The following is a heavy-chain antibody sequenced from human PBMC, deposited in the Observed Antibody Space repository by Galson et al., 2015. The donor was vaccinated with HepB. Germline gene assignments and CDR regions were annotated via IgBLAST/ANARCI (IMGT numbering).Heavy chain of an antibody. J-gene: IGHJ6*03. CDR1: GYTFTDYV. CDR3: ARSPLRFLDWLPYYDYYYMDV. CDR2: MNTNTGNP. V-gene: IGHV7-4-1*02. Sequence: SVKVSCKASGYTFTDYVVNWVRQAPGQGLEWMGWMNTNTGNPTYAPGFPGRFVFSLDTSVTTAYLQVSSLETDDTALYYCARSPLRFLDWLPYYDYYYMDVWGEGTTVTVSS. D-gene: IGHD3-3*01.